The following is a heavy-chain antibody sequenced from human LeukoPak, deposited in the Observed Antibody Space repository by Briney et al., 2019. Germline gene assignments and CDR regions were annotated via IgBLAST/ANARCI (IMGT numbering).Heavy chain of an antibody. CDR1: GFTFDDYA. CDR3: AKDIQHSSSWSSLDH. CDR2: ISWNSVNI. V-gene: IGHV3-9*01. Sequence: PGGSLRLSCAASGFTFDDYAMHWVRQVPGKGLEWVSSISWNSVNIGYADSVRGRFTISRDNAKKSLYLQMNSLRAEDTALYYCAKDIQHSSSWSSLDHWGQGTPVTVSS. J-gene: IGHJ4*02. D-gene: IGHD6-13*01.